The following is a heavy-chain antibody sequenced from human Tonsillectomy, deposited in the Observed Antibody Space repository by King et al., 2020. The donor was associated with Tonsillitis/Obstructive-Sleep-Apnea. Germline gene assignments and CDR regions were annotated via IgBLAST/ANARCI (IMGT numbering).Heavy chain of an antibody. Sequence: VQLVESGGGVVQPGRSLRLSCAASGFTFSSYGMHWVRQAPGKGLEWVAVIWYDGSNKYYADSVKGRFTISRDNSKNTLYLQMNSLRAEDTAVYYCARGGVDYDFWSGYSNYWGQGTLVTVSS. CDR3: ARGGVDYDFWSGYSNY. D-gene: IGHD3-3*01. CDR2: IWYDGSNK. V-gene: IGHV3-33*01. J-gene: IGHJ4*02. CDR1: GFTFSSYG.